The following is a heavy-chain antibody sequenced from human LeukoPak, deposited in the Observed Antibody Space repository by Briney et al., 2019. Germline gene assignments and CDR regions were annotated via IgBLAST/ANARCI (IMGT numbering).Heavy chain of an antibody. CDR3: ARSLIDYGGSYDAFDI. Sequence: SVKVSCKASGGTFSTYAISWVRQAPGQGREWMGGITPILGTANYAQKFQGRVTINADQSTSTAYMELSSLRSEDTAVYYCARSLIDYGGSYDAFDIWGQGTMVTISS. J-gene: IGHJ3*02. D-gene: IGHD4-23*01. CDR2: ITPILGTA. V-gene: IGHV1-69*01. CDR1: GGTFSTYA.